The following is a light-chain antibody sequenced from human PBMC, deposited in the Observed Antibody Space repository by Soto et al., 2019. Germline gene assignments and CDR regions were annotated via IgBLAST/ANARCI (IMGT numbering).Light chain of an antibody. Sequence: DIPMTQSPSALSASVGDRVTITCRASQTISTYLNWYQQKPGKAPKLLNYAASTLQSGVPSRFSGSGSETDFTLTISSLQPEDFATYYCQQSVGIPYTFGQGTRLEIK. CDR3: QQSVGIPYT. CDR1: QTISTY. J-gene: IGKJ2*01. V-gene: IGKV1-39*01. CDR2: AAS.